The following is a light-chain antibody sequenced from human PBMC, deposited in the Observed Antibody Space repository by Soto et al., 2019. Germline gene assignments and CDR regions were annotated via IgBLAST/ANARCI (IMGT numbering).Light chain of an antibody. Sequence: QSALTQPPSASGSPGQSGTISCIAASGDLGTYYFVSWYQQHPGKAPKLMIYEVNKRPSGVPDRFSGSKSGNTASLTVSGLQAEDESYSYCNSYGGTSNLVFGGGTKVTVL. CDR3: NSYGGTSNLV. CDR2: EVN. J-gene: IGLJ2*01. CDR1: SGDLGTYYF. V-gene: IGLV2-8*01.